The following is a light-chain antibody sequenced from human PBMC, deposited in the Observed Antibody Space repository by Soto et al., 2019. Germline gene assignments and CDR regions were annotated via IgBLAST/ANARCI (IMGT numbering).Light chain of an antibody. V-gene: IGKV3-20*01. CDR3: QQYGSSPLLT. J-gene: IGKJ4*01. CDR2: GAS. CDR1: QSVSSSY. Sequence: EIVLTQSPGTLSLSPGERATLSCRARQSVSSSYLARYQQKLGQAPRLLIYGASSRATGIPDRFSGSGSGTDFTLTISRLEPEEFAVYYCQQYGSSPLLTFGGGTKVEIK.